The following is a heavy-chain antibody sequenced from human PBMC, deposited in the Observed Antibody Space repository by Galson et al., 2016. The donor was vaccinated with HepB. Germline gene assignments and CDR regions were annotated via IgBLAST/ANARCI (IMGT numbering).Heavy chain of an antibody. Sequence: SLRLSCAASGFTFSDYYMTWIRQAPGKGLQWLSYISGSGNSISYADSVRGRFTISRDNARDSVFLQMTSLRVEDTARYYCARDALGTWDLTTWGQGTLVSVSS. CDR3: ARDALGTWDLTT. CDR1: GFTFSDYY. D-gene: IGHD1-26*01. CDR2: ISGSGNSI. J-gene: IGHJ1*01. V-gene: IGHV3-11*04.